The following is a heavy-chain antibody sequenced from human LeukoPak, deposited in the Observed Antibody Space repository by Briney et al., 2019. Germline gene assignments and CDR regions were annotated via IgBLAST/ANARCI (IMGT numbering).Heavy chain of an antibody. D-gene: IGHD4-17*01. Sequence: PRRSLRLSCGASGFTFRSYGMHWVRQAPGKGLEWVAGLSYDGSNKFYGDSVKGRFTISRDNPKNTLYLQMNSLRAEDTAIYFCARGTTATRLYGRGAFDIWGLGTMVTVSS. CDR2: LSYDGSNK. V-gene: IGHV3-30*03. CDR1: GFTFRSYG. CDR3: ARGTTATRLYGRGAFDI. J-gene: IGHJ3*02.